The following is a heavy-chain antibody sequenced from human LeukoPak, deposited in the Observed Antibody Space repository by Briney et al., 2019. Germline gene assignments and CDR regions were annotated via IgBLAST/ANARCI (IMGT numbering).Heavy chain of an antibody. Sequence: PSETLSLTCAVYGGSFSYYYWSWIRQPPGKTLEWSGKINHSGSTNYNPSLKSRVTISVDTSKNQFSLKLSSVTAADTAVYYCAIRKYYDILTGYRKIPTSGFDPWGQGTLVTVSS. CDR3: AIRKYYDILTGYRKIPTSGFDP. D-gene: IGHD3-9*01. CDR1: GGSFSYYY. V-gene: IGHV4-34*01. CDR2: INHSGST. J-gene: IGHJ5*02.